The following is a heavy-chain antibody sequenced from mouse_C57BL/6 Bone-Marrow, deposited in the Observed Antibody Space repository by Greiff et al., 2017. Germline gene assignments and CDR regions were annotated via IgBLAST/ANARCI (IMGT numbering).Heavy chain of an antibody. J-gene: IGHJ3*01. V-gene: IGHV2-2*01. Sequence: VKLVESGPGLVQPSQSLSITCTVSGFSLTSYGVHWVRQSPGKGLEWLGVIWRGGSTDYNAAFISRLSISKDNSTSQVSFKMNSLQADDTAIYYCARNRGRAWFAYWGQGTLVTVSA. CDR2: IWRGGST. CDR3: ARNRGRAWFAY. D-gene: IGHD1-1*01. CDR1: GFSLTSYG.